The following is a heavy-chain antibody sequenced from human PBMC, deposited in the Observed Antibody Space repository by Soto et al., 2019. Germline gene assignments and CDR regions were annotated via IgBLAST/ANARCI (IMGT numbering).Heavy chain of an antibody. CDR2: IYPGDSDT. J-gene: IGHJ6*02. V-gene: IGHV5-51*01. Sequence: GESLKISCKGSGYSFTSYWIGWVRQMPGKGLEWMGIIYPGDSDTRYSPSFQGQVTISADKSISTAYLQWSSLKASDTAMYFFATALRDTYNWNDPYGVDVWGQGTRVTVSS. CDR1: GYSFTSYW. D-gene: IGHD1-20*01. CDR3: ATALRDTYNWNDPYGVDV.